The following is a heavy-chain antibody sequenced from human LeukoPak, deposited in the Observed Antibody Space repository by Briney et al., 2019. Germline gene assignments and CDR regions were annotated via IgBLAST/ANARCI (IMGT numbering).Heavy chain of an antibody. V-gene: IGHV4-30-4*02. J-gene: IGHJ5*02. CDR3: ARESHGGLDSYGPNWFDP. D-gene: IGHD5-18*01. Sequence: PSETLSLTCTVSGGSISSGDYYWSWIRQPPGKGLEWIGYIYYSGSTYYNPSLKSRVTISVDTSKNQFSLKLNSVTAADTALYYCARESHGGLDSYGPNWFDPWGQGTLVTVSS. CDR1: GGSISSGDYY. CDR2: IYYSGST.